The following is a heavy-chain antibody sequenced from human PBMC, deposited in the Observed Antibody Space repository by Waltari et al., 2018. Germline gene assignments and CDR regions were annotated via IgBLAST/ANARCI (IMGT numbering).Heavy chain of an antibody. Sequence: HLQLQESGPGLVKPSGTLSLTCSVSGGSLNSTAFYWGWIRQPPGKGLEWIATANVRRPTYFNPSLRGRVTISVDTSKRQFSLKLTSVTAADTAVYYCATQSVVTSFGSAHPTWFDSWGQGTPVTVSS. CDR3: ATQSVVTSFGSAHPTWFDS. CDR2: ANVRRPT. V-gene: IGHV4-39*01. J-gene: IGHJ5*01. CDR1: GGSLNSTAFY. D-gene: IGHD2-21*01.